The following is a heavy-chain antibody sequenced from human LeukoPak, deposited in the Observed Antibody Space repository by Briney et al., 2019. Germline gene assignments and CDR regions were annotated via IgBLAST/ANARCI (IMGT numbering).Heavy chain of an antibody. J-gene: IGHJ4*02. CDR1: GGSISSSSYY. Sequence: SETLSLTCTVSGGSISSSSYYWGWIRQPPGKGLEWIGSIYYSGSTYYNPSLKSRVTISVDTSKNQFSLKLSSVTAADTAVYYCARGLVRGVTTFDYWGQGTLVTVSS. CDR3: ARGLVRGVTTFDY. V-gene: IGHV4-39*07. CDR2: IYYSGST. D-gene: IGHD3-10*01.